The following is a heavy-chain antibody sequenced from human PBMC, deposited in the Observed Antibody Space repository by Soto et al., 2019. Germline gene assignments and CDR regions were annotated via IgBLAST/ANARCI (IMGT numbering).Heavy chain of an antibody. D-gene: IGHD6-13*01. V-gene: IGHV3-48*02. CDR3: ARVWYGGNLGY. CDR1: GFTFSSDS. J-gene: IGHJ4*02. CDR2: ISGSGTK. Sequence: EVQLVESGGGLVQPGGSLRLSCAAAGFTFSSDSMNWVRQAPGKGLEWVSYISGSGTKYYADSVKGRFTVSRDNSKSSLYLQMNSLRDEDTAVYYCARVWYGGNLGYWDQGTLVTVSS.